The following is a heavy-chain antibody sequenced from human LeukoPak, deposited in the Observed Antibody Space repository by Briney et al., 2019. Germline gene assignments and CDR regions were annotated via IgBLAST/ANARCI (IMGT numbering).Heavy chain of an antibody. J-gene: IGHJ4*02. CDR1: GFTFSSYA. V-gene: IGHV3-23*01. Sequence: GGSLRLSCAASGFTFSSYAMSWVRQAPGKGLEWVSAISGSGGSTYYADSVKGRFTISRDNSKNTLYLQMNSLRAEDTAVYYRAKEGVATQRGYSYRHYFDYWGQGTLVTVSS. D-gene: IGHD5-18*01. CDR3: AKEGVATQRGYSYRHYFDY. CDR2: ISGSGGST.